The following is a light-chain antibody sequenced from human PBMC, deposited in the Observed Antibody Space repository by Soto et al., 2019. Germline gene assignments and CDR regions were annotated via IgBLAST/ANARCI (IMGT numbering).Light chain of an antibody. CDR1: QSVSSN. V-gene: IGKV3D-15*01. CDR3: QQYHSWPPRT. Sequence: EIVMTQSPTILSVSSGERATLSCRASQSVSSNLAWYQQKPGQAPRLLIYGVYTRAPGIPARFSGSGSGTEFTLTISSLQSEDFAVYYGQQYHSWPPRTFGQGTEVEIK. CDR2: GVY. J-gene: IGKJ1*01.